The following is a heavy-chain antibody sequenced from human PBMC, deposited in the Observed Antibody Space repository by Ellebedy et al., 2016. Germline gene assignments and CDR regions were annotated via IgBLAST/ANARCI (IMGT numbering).Heavy chain of an antibody. V-gene: IGHV1-3*04. CDR2: INTGNGNT. J-gene: IGHJ4*02. CDR3: ARGQWLEPFDY. CDR1: GYTFTTYA. Sequence: ASVKVSCKTSGYTFTTYAMHWVRQAPGQRLEWMGWINTGNGNTKYSQKFQGRVTITRDTSASTAYMELSSLRSEDAAVYYCARGQWLEPFDYWGQGTLVTVSS. D-gene: IGHD6-19*01.